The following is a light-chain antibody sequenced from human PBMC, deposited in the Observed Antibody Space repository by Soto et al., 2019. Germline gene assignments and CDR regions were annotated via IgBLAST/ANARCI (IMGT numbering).Light chain of an antibody. CDR2: KVS. J-gene: IGKJ2*01. CDR3: MQGTHWPYT. V-gene: IGKV2-30*01. CDR1: QSLVYSNGDTY. Sequence: DIVMTQSPLSLPVTLGQPASISCRSSQSLVYSNGDTYLNWFQQRPGQSPRRLLSKVSNRDSVVPDRFSGSGSGTDFTLKISRVEAEDVRIYYCMQGTHWPYTFGQGTKLEIK.